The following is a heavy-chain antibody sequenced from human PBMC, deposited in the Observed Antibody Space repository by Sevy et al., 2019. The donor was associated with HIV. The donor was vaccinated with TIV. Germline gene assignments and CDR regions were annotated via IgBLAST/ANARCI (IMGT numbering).Heavy chain of an antibody. D-gene: IGHD5-18*01. J-gene: IGHJ6*02. Sequence: GGSLRLSCAASGFTFSSYAMSWVRQAPGKGLEWVSAISGSGGSTYYAESVKGRFTISRDNSKNTLYLQMNSLRAEDTTIYYCAKDLGDTAMASDYYYYYGMDGWGQGTTVTVSS. CDR1: GFTFSSYA. V-gene: IGHV3-23*01. CDR3: AKDLGDTAMASDYYYYYGMDG. CDR2: ISGSGGST.